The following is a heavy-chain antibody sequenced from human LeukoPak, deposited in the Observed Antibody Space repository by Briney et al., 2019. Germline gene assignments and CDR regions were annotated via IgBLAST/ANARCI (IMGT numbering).Heavy chain of an antibody. CDR1: GFSFSSYS. V-gene: IGHV3-30*14. CDR3: ARERAVNGWTSAHFDY. CDR2: ISSDGNTK. D-gene: IGHD6-19*01. J-gene: IGHJ4*02. Sequence: SGGSLRLSCATSGFSFSSYSIHWVRQAPGKGLEWVSVISSDGNTKYYADSVRGRFIISRDNAGNTVYLQVNSLRIEDTAVYYCARERAVNGWTSAHFDYWGQGTLVTVSS.